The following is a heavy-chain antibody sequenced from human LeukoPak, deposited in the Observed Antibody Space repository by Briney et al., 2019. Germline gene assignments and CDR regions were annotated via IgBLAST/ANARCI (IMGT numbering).Heavy chain of an antibody. D-gene: IGHD7-27*01. CDR3: ARLTGWYFDL. CDR1: GGSISSYY. Sequence: KPSETLSLTCTVSGGSISSYYWSWIRQPPGKGLEWIGYIYYSGRTNYNPSLKSRVTISIDTSKNQFSLNLSSVTAADTAMYYCARLTGWYFDLWGRGTLVTVSS. V-gene: IGHV4-59*01. CDR2: IYYSGRT. J-gene: IGHJ2*01.